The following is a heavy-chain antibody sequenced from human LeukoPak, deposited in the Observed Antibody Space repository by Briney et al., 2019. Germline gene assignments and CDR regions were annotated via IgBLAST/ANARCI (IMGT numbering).Heavy chain of an antibody. Sequence: GGSLRLSCAASEFTFSSYSMNWVRQAPGKGLEWVSYITNSGNSKSYADSVKGRFTISRDNTKNSLYLQMNGLRAEDTAVYYCARPRISGYLPFDYWARESWSPSP. J-gene: IGHJ4*02. CDR3: ARPRISGYLPFDY. D-gene: IGHD3-22*01. CDR1: EFTFSSYS. V-gene: IGHV3-48*01. CDR2: ITNSGNSK.